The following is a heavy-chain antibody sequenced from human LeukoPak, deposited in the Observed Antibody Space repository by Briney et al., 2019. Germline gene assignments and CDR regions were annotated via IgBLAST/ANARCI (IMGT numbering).Heavy chain of an antibody. J-gene: IGHJ4*02. D-gene: IGHD3-3*01. V-gene: IGHV3-21*01. CDR2: ISSSSYI. CDR3: ARDSAYYDFWSGYYTAYFDY. Sequence: GGSLRLSCAASGFTFSSYSMNWVRQAPGKGLEWVSSISSSSYIYYSDSAKGRFTISRDNATNSLYLQVNSLRAEDTAVYYCARDSAYYDFWSGYYTAYFDYWGQGTLVTVSS. CDR1: GFTFSSYS.